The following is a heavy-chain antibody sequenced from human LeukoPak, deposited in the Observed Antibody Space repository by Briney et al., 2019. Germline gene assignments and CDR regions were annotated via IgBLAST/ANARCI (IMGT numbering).Heavy chain of an antibody. J-gene: IGHJ4*02. CDR2: IYPGDSAT. CDR3: ARHYNSGWYFDY. CDR1: GYSFTSYW. Sequence: HGESLKISCKGSGYSFTSYWISWVRQMPGKGLEWMGIIYPGDSATTYSPSFQGQVTISADKSISTAYLQWSSLKASDTAVYYCARHYNSGWYFDYWGQGTLVTV. V-gene: IGHV5-51*01. D-gene: IGHD6-19*01.